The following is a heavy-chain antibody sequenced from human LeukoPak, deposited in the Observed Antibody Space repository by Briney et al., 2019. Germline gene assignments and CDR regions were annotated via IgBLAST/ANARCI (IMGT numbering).Heavy chain of an antibody. CDR2: ISRSGEST. J-gene: IGHJ4*02. Sequence: GGSLRLSCAASGFTFSSYAMSWVRQAPGKGLEWVSSISRSGESTFYADSVRGRFTISRDNSKNTVSLQMESLRAEDTALYYCAKDYAVGSIDYWGQGTLVTVSS. CDR3: AKDYAVGSIDY. CDR1: GFTFSSYA. D-gene: IGHD3-16*01. V-gene: IGHV3-23*01.